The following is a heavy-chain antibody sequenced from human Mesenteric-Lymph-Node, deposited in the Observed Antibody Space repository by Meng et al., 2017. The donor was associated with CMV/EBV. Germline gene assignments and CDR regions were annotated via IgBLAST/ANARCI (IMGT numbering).Heavy chain of an antibody. Sequence: QITLDRSRPTLDQPPPTPSLTCAVSGFSLTTCGEGLRRPRQQPVEALDWLALNYWDDYKPSSPSLKTRLNITNNTSKNLTIPTMAHMDPVNSATYYCARSPLSFGHCYFQPWGQGTLVTVSS. J-gene: IGHJ1*01. V-gene: IGHV2-5*02. CDR1: GFSLTTCGEG. D-gene: IGHD3-10*01. CDR3: ARSPLSFGHCYFQP. CDR2: NYWDDYK.